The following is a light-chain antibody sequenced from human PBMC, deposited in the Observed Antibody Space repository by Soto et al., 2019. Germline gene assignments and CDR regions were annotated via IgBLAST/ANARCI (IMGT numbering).Light chain of an antibody. CDR1: RSNIGSNT. J-gene: IGLJ3*02. CDR2: SDS. V-gene: IGLV1-44*01. Sequence: QSVLTQPPSASGTPGQRVTISCSGARSNIGSNTVNWYQHLPGTAPKLLVHSDSQRPSGLPDRFSGSKSGTSASLAISGLQSEDEADYYCATWDDNLNGWVFGGGTKVTVL. CDR3: ATWDDNLNGWV.